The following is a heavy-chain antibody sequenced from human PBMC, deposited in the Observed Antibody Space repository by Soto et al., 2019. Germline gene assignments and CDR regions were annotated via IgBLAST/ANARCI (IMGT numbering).Heavy chain of an antibody. CDR3: ARAWGHWAMPAASREAYYYYCGMDV. V-gene: IGHV1-18*01. CDR1: GYTFTSYG. D-gene: IGHD2-2*01. J-gene: IGHJ6*02. Sequence: QVQLVQSGAEVKKPGASVQVSCKASGYTFTSYGISWVRQAPGQVLAWMVWISAYNGNTNYAQKIQGRVTMTTDTSTSTAYMELRSLRSADTAVAYCARAWGHWAMPAASREAYYYYCGMDVWGQGTTVPVSS. CDR2: ISAYNGNT.